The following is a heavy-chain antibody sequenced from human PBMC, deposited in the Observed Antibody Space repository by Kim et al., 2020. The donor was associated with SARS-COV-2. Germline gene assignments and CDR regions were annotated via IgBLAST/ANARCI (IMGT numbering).Heavy chain of an antibody. CDR2: ISGSGGRT. J-gene: IGHJ4*02. V-gene: IGHV3-23*01. CDR1: GFTFSSYA. Sequence: GSLRLSCATSGFTFSSYAMSWVRQAAGKRLEWVSEISGSGGRTYYADAVKGRFTISRDNCKNTVYLQMNSLRAEDKAVYYGAKDVEYSSGWYGVGFDYWGQGHLVTVSS. CDR3: AKDVEYSSGWYGVGFDY. D-gene: IGHD6-19*01.